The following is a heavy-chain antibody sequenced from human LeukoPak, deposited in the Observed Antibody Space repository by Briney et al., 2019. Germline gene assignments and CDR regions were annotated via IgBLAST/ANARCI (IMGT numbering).Heavy chain of an antibody. J-gene: IGHJ4*02. CDR2: ISGSGGST. Sequence: GGSLRLSWAASGFTFSSSAMNWVRQATGKGLEWVSAISGSGGSTYYADSVKGRFTISRDNSRNTLYLQMNSLRAEDTAVYYCAKGPLLWNWGQGTLVTVSS. CDR1: GFTFSSSA. V-gene: IGHV3-23*01. D-gene: IGHD2/OR15-2a*01. CDR3: AKGPLLWN.